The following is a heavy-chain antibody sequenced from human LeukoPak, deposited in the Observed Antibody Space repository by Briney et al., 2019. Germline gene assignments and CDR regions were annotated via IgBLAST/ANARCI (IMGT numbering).Heavy chain of an antibody. V-gene: IGHV3-30*04. J-gene: IGHJ4*02. D-gene: IGHD5-18*01. CDR1: GFTFSSYA. CDR2: ISYDGSNK. Sequence: GGSLRLSCAASGFTFSSYAMHWVRQAPGKGLEWVAVISYDGSNKYYADSVKGRFTISRDNSKNTLYLQMNSLRAEDTAVYYCARGDEVDTAMDFDYWGQGTLVTVSS. CDR3: ARGDEVDTAMDFDY.